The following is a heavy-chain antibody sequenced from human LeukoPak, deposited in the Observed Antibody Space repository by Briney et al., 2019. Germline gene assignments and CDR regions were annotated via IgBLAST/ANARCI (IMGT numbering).Heavy chain of an antibody. Sequence: GGSLRLSCAASGFTVSTSYMSWARQPPGKVLQWVSVTYSGGSTYYADSVKCRFTISRDNSKNTLYLQMNSLRAEDTAVYYCATKRGYNYGLDYWGQGTLVTVSS. D-gene: IGHD5-18*01. CDR2: TYSGGST. CDR1: GFTVSTSY. CDR3: ATKRGYNYGLDY. J-gene: IGHJ4*02. V-gene: IGHV3-53*01.